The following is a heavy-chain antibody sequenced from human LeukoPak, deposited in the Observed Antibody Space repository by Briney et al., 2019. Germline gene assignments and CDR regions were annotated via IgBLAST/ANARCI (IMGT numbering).Heavy chain of an antibody. Sequence: GGSLRLSCVASGFTFSSRDWMTWVRQAPGKGLEWVANIKQDGSEKNYVDSVKGRFTISRDNAKNSVDLQMNSLRVEDTAVYYCARDFFRVFDYWGQGTLVTVSS. CDR2: IKQDGSEK. CDR1: GFTFSSRDW. V-gene: IGHV3-7*01. D-gene: IGHD2/OR15-2a*01. CDR3: ARDFFRVFDY. J-gene: IGHJ4*02.